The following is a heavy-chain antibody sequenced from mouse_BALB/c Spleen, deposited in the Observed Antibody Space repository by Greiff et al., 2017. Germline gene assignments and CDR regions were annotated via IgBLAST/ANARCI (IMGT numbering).Heavy chain of an antibody. J-gene: IGHJ1*01. V-gene: IGHV5-6*01. CDR2: ISSGGSYT. CDR3: ARESTTATRYFDV. D-gene: IGHD1-2*01. Sequence: EVKLQESGGDLVKPGGSLKLSCAASGFTFSSYGMSWVRQTPDKRLEWVATISSGGSYTYYPDSVKGRFTISRDNAKNTLYLQMSSLKSEDTAMYYCARESTTATRYFDVWGAGTTVTVSS. CDR1: GFTFSSYG.